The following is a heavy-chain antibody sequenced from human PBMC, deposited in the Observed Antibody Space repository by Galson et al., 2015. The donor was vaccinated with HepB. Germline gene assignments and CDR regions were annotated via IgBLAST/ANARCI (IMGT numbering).Heavy chain of an antibody. J-gene: IGHJ6*02. CDR3: ARGEYYYDSSGYYPNYYYGMDV. Sequence: SLRLSCAASGFTFSRYRMSWVRQGPGKGLEWVANIKQDGSEKYCVDSVKGRFTISRDNAKNSLYLQMNSLRAEDTAVYYCARGEYYYDSSGYYPNYYYGMDVWGQGTTVTVSS. CDR1: GFTFSRYR. D-gene: IGHD3-22*01. V-gene: IGHV3-7*03. CDR2: IKQDGSEK.